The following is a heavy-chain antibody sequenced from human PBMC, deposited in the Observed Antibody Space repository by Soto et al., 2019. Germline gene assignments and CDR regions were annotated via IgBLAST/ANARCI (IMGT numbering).Heavy chain of an antibody. J-gene: IGHJ6*02. D-gene: IGHD3-9*01. CDR2: INSDGSST. Sequence: GGSLRLSCAASGFTFSSYWMHWVRQAPGKGLVWVSRINSDGSSTSYADSVKGRFTISRDNAKNTLYLQMNSLRAEDTAVYYCARELRYFDWLSTDRYGMDVWGQGTTVTFSS. CDR1: GFTFSSYW. CDR3: ARELRYFDWLSTDRYGMDV. V-gene: IGHV3-74*01.